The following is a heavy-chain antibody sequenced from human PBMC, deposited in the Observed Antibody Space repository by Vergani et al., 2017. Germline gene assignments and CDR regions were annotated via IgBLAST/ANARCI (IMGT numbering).Heavy chain of an antibody. D-gene: IGHD3-22*01. J-gene: IGHJ4*02. V-gene: IGHV3-33*01. CDR3: ARDLFYYDSSGYYSGFFDY. CDR2: IWHDGGNK. CDR1: GFTVTNYA. Sequence: QVQLVESGGGVVQPGRSLRLSCVMSGFTVTNYAIFWVRQAPGKGLEWVSVIWHDGGNKHFADSVAGRFAISRDDSKKTVYLEMTNLRAEDTAVYYCARDLFYYDSSGYYSGFFDYWGQGTLVTVSS.